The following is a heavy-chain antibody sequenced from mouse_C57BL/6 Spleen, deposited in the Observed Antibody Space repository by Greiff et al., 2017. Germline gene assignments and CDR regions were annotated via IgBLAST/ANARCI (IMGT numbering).Heavy chain of an antibody. CDR3: ARETLYGYAMDY. CDR2: ISDGGSYT. Sequence: EVQRVESGGGLVKPGGSLKLSCAASGFTFSSYAMSWVRQTPEKRLEWVATISDGGSYTYYPDNVKGRFTISRDNAKNNLYLQMSHLKSEDTAMYYCARETLYGYAMDYWGQGTSVTVSS. V-gene: IGHV5-4*01. D-gene: IGHD1-1*01. CDR1: GFTFSSYA. J-gene: IGHJ4*01.